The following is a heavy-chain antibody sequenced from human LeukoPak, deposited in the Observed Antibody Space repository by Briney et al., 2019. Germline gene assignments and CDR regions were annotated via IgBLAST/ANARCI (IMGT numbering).Heavy chain of an antibody. V-gene: IGHV3-23*01. D-gene: IGHD6-19*01. J-gene: IGHJ4*02. CDR1: GFTFSSYA. Sequence: GGSLSLSGAASGFTFSSYAMSWVRQAPGKGLEWVSAIRGGGGSTYYADSVKGRFTISRDNSKNTLYLQMNSLRAEDTAVYYCAKDHSLGGWYLAQGKHFDYWGQGTLVTVSS. CDR2: IRGGGGST. CDR3: AKDHSLGGWYLAQGKHFDY.